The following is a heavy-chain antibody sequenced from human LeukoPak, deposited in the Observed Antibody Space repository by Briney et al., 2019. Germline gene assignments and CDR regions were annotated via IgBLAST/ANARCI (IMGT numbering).Heavy chain of an antibody. V-gene: IGHV3-30-3*01. CDR1: GFSFSSYA. D-gene: IGHD4-11*01. CDR2: ISYDGSNK. Sequence: GGSLRLSCAASGFSFSSYAMHWVRQAPGKGLEWVTVISYDGSNKYYADSVKGRFTISRDNSKNTLYLQMNSLRAEDTAVYYCARAFRLPNWFDPWGQGTLVTVSS. J-gene: IGHJ5*02. CDR3: ARAFRLPNWFDP.